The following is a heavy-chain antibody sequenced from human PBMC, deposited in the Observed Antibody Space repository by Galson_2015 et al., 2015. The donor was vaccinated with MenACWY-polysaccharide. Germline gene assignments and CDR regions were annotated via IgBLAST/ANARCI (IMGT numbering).Heavy chain of an antibody. J-gene: IGHJ3*01. CDR3: AKSRTIADAFDV. CDR1: GFTFNSYA. Sequence: SLRLSCAASGFTFNSYAMTWVRQAPGKGLEWVSGVTRDGATYYADSVKGRFTISRDNSKNTLYLQMKSLRAEDTALYYCAKSRTIADAFDVWGQGTMVTVSS. D-gene: IGHD2-2*01. CDR2: VTRDGAT. V-gene: IGHV3-23*01.